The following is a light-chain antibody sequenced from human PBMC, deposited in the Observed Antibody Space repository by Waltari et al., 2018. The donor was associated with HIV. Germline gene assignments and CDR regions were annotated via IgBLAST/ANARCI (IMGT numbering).Light chain of an antibody. CDR1: SLRSYY. Sequence: SSELTQDPAVSVALGQTVRITCQGDSLRSYYASWYQQKPGQAPLLVIYGKNNRPSGIPDRFSGSSSGNTASLTITGAQAEDEADYYCNSQDSSGNPRFGGGTKLTVL. CDR2: GKN. CDR3: NSQDSSGNPR. V-gene: IGLV3-19*01. J-gene: IGLJ2*01.